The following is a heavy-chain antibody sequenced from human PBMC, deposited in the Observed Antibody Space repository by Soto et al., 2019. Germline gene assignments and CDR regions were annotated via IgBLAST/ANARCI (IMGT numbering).Heavy chain of an antibody. CDR3: ARGGRDGYAGYYYYGMDV. CDR1: GDSVSSNSAA. J-gene: IGHJ6*02. V-gene: IGHV6-1*01. Sequence: PSQTLSLTCAISGDSVSSNSAAWNWTRQSPSRGLEWLGRTYYRSKWYNDYAVSVKSRITINPDTSKNQFSLQLNSVTPEDTAVYYCARGGRDGYAGYYYYGMDVWGQGTTVTVSS. CDR2: TYYRSKWYN. D-gene: IGHD5-12*01.